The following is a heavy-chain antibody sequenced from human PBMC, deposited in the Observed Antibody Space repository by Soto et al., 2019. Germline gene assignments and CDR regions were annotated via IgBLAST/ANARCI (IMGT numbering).Heavy chain of an antibody. CDR1: GDTFTDYY. J-gene: IGHJ4*02. V-gene: IGHV1-46*01. Sequence: QVQLVQSGAEVKKPGASVTVSCKASGDTFTDYYIHWVRQAPGQGLEWMGTVNPSGGHTTYAQHFLGRVTMTRDTSTSTVYMELTSLTSEDTAVYYCARVGHVVVVTAALDYWGQGTLVTVS. CDR3: ARVGHVVVVTAALDY. D-gene: IGHD2-21*02. CDR2: VNPSGGHT.